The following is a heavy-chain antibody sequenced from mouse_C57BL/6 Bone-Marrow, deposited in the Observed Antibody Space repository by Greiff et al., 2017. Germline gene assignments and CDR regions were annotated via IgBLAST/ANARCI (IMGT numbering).Heavy chain of an antibody. CDR2: IRNKANGYTT. J-gene: IGHJ2*01. CDR3: ARSLFYYDYDGTGYYFDY. CDR1: GFTFTDYY. D-gene: IGHD2-4*01. V-gene: IGHV7-3*01. Sequence: DVQLVESGGGLVQPGGSLSLSCAASGFTFTDYYMSWVRQPPGKALEWLGFIRNKANGYTTEYSASVKGRFTISRDNSQSILYLQMNALRAEDSATYYCARSLFYYDYDGTGYYFDYWGQGTTLTVSS.